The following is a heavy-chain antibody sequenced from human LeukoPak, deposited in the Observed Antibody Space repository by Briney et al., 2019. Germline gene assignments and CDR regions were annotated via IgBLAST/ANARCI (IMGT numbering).Heavy chain of an antibody. V-gene: IGHV4-59*01. D-gene: IGHD6-19*01. CDR2: IYYSGST. CDR3: ARGGWSLTD. Sequence: SETLSLTCTVSGGSMNNYYWSWIRLPPGKGLEWIGYIYYSGSTNYNPFLNSRVTLSVDTSKNQFSLKLSSVTAADTAVYYCARGGWSLTDWGQGVLVTVSS. J-gene: IGHJ4*02. CDR1: GGSMNNYY.